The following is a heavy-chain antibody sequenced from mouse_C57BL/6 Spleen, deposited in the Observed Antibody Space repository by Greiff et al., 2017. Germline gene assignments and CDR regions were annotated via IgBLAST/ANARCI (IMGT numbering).Heavy chain of an antibody. J-gene: IGHJ3*01. CDR1: GYTFTDYY. D-gene: IGHD1-1*01. Sequence: VQLQQSGPELVKPGASVKISCKASGYTFTDYYMNWVKQSHGKSLEWIGDINPNNGGTSYNQKFKGKATLTVDKSSSTAYMELRSLTSEDSAVYYCAERGRDLRWFAYWGQGTLVTVSA. CDR2: INPNNGGT. CDR3: AERGRDLRWFAY. V-gene: IGHV1-26*01.